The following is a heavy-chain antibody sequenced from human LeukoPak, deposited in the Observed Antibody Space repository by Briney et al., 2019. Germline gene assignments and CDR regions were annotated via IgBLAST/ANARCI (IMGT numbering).Heavy chain of an antibody. CDR2: IYSGGNT. Sequence: QPGGSLRLSCAASGFTVSSNFMSWVRQAPGKGLEWVSIIYSGGNTYYADSVKGRFTISRDNSKNTLYLQINSLRAEDTAVFYCVGWVGHWGQGTLVTVPS. D-gene: IGHD3-10*01. CDR3: VGWVGH. J-gene: IGHJ4*02. V-gene: IGHV3-53*01. CDR1: GFTVSSNF.